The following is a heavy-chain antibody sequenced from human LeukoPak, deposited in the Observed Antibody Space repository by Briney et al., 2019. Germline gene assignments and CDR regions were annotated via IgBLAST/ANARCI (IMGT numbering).Heavy chain of an antibody. V-gene: IGHV4-61*01. CDR2: IYYSGST. CDR3: ARDKYCSGGSCYSDWFDP. D-gene: IGHD2-15*01. CDR1: GGSISSSNYY. Sequence: SETLSLTCTVSGGSISSSNYYWSWIRQPPGKGLEWIGYIYYSGSTNYNPSLKSRVTISVDTSKNQFSLKLSSVTAADTAVYYCARDKYCSGGSCYSDWFDPWGQGTLVTVSS. J-gene: IGHJ5*02.